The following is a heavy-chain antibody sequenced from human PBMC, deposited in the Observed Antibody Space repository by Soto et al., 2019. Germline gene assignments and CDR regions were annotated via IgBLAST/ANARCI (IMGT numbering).Heavy chain of an antibody. D-gene: IGHD2-21*02. Sequence: QVQLVESGGGVVQPGRSLRLSCAASGFTFSSYGMHWVRQAPGKGLEWVAVISYDGSNKYYADSVKGRLTISRDNSKNSLYLQMNSLRAEDTAVYYCSFSIVVVTRLPDYWGQGTLVTVSS. V-gene: IGHV3-30*03. CDR2: ISYDGSNK. J-gene: IGHJ4*02. CDR3: SFSIVVVTRLPDY. CDR1: GFTFSSYG.